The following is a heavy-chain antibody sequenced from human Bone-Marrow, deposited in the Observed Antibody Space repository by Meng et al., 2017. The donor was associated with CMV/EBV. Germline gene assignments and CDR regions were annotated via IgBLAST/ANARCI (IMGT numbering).Heavy chain of an antibody. D-gene: IGHD4-23*01. V-gene: IGHV3-21*01. CDR2: ISSGSSHI. CDR3: SNTNDYGGYSLN. CDR1: GFTFSSYN. J-gene: IGHJ4*02. Sequence: GESLKISCAASGFTFSSYNLNWVRQAPGKGLEWVSSISSGSSHINYADSVKGRFTISRDDAKNTRYLQMNSLRAEDTAVYYCSNTNDYGGYSLNWGQGTLVTVSS.